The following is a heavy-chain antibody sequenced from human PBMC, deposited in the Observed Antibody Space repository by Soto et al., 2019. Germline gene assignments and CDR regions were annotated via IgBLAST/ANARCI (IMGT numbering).Heavy chain of an antibody. Sequence: PGGSLRLSCTASGFTFNHYAMSWVRQAPGKGLEWVSAISGSGGSTYYADSVKGRFTISRDNSKNTLYLQMNSLRAEDTAIYYCAKDLGDSSGYSDYWGQGTLVTVSS. V-gene: IGHV3-23*01. J-gene: IGHJ4*02. CDR1: GFTFNHYA. CDR2: ISGSGGST. D-gene: IGHD3-22*01. CDR3: AKDLGDSSGYSDY.